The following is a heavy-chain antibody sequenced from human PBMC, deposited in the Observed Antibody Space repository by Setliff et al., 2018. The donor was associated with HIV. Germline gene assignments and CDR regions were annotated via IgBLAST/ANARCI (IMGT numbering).Heavy chain of an antibody. CDR1: GGSFSGYY. V-gene: IGHV4-34*01. CDR3: ARGLYSSSWYGSYWFDP. D-gene: IGHD6-13*01. Sequence: NPSETLSLTCAVYGGSFSGYYWSWIRQPPGKGLEWIGEINHSGSTNYNPSLKSRVTISVDTSKNQFSLKLSSVTAADTAVYYCARGLYSSSWYGSYWFDPWGQGTLVTVSS. J-gene: IGHJ5*02. CDR2: INHSGST.